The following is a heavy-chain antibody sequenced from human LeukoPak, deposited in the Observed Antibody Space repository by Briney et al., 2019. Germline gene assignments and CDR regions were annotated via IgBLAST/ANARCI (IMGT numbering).Heavy chain of an antibody. CDR1: GFTFSSYA. CDR2: ISGSGGST. CDR3: AKERDSNYYYGLDV. J-gene: IGHJ6*02. D-gene: IGHD4-11*01. V-gene: IGHV3-23*01. Sequence: GGSLRLSCVASGFTFSSYAMSWVRQAPGKGLDWVSGISGSGGSTFHADSVKGRFIISRDSSKNTLYLQMSSLRGEDTAIYYCAKERDSNYYYGLDVWGQGTTVVVSS.